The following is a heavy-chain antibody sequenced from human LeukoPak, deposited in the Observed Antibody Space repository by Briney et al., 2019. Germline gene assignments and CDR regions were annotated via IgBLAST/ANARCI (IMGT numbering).Heavy chain of an antibody. J-gene: IGHJ5*02. CDR3: ARYDIVATNWFDP. V-gene: IGHV4-34*01. CDR2: ITHRGST. D-gene: IGHD5-12*01. Sequence: SETLSLTCTVSGDSISGYYWSWFRQPPGKGLEWIGEITHRGSTNYNPSLKSRVTISVDTSKNQFSLKLNSVTAADTAVYYCARYDIVATNWFDPWGQGTLVTVSS. CDR1: GDSISGYY.